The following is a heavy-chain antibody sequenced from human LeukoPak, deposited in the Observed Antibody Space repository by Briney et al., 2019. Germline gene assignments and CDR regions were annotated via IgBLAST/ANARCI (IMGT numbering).Heavy chain of an antibody. CDR1: GGSVSSGNYY. CDR2: IYYSGST. D-gene: IGHD6-6*01. Sequence: SETLSLTCTVSGGSVSSGNYYWSWIRQPPGKGLEWIGCIYYSGSTYYNPSLKSRVTISVDTSKNQFSLKLSSVTAADAAVYYCARGHSHRYSSSLARLDYWGQGTLVTVSS. V-gene: IGHV4-61*01. J-gene: IGHJ4*02. CDR3: ARGHSHRYSSSLARLDY.